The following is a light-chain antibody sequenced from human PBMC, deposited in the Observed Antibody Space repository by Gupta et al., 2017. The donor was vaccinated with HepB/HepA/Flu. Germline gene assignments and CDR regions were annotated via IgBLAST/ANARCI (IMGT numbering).Light chain of an antibody. CDR1: HSIGNG. V-gene: IGKV3D-15*01. Sequence: LVLTQSPATLSLSPGERATLSCRASHSIGNGLAWYQQQPGQAPRLLIDGASTRATDIPARFSGSGFGTEFVLTISGLQAEDSASYYCQKYGGGYPTFGPGTRVEIK. CDR3: QKYGGGYPT. J-gene: IGKJ1*01. CDR2: GAS.